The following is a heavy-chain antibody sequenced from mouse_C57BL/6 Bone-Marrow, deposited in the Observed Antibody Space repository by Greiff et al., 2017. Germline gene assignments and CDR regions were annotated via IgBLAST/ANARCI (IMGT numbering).Heavy chain of an antibody. Sequence: EVQLQQSGTVLARPGASVKMSCKTSGYTFTSYWMHWVKQRPGQGLEWIGAIYPGNSDTSYNQKFKGKAKLTAVTSASTAYMELSSLTNEDSAVYYCTRKDYSNYHFAYWGQGTLVTVSA. CDR2: IYPGNSDT. J-gene: IGHJ3*01. V-gene: IGHV1-5*01. D-gene: IGHD2-5*01. CDR1: GYTFTSYW. CDR3: TRKDYSNYHFAY.